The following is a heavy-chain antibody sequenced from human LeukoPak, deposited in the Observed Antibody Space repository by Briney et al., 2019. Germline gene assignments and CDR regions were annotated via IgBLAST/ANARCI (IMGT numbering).Heavy chain of an antibody. J-gene: IGHJ4*02. CDR3: ARGVPYDSWSGPHYSDY. CDR2: IKQDGSQE. Sequence: GGSLRLSCAASRFTLSTYWMSWVRQAPGKGLEWVAHIKQDGSQEYYVDSVKGRFTISRDSAKNSLYLQMNSLRAEDTTVYYCARGVPYDSWSGPHYSDYWGQGTLVTVSS. D-gene: IGHD3-3*01. V-gene: IGHV3-7*01. CDR1: RFTLSTYW.